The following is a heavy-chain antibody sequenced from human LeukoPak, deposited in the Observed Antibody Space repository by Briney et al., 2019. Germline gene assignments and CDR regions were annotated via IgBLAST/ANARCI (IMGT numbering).Heavy chain of an antibody. CDR2: IYPSGNT. J-gene: IGHJ6*02. V-gene: IGHV4-4*07. Sequence: SETLSLTCTVSGGSMRSYYRGWIRQPAGKGLEWIGRIYPSGNTYYNPSLQSRVTMSVDTSKNHLSLNLSSVTAADTAVYYCARVGYSGSDSVDYYHYFGMDVWGQGTSVTVSS. CDR1: GGSMRSYY. D-gene: IGHD5-12*01. CDR3: ARVGYSGSDSVDYYHYFGMDV.